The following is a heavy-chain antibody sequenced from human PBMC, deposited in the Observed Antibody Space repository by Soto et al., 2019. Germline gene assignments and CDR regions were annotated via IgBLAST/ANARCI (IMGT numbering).Heavy chain of an antibody. CDR2: INHSGST. D-gene: IGHD3-10*01. CDR3: ARVTMVRGADY. J-gene: IGHJ4*02. Sequence: SETLSLTCAVYGGSFSGYYWSWIRQPPGKGLEWIGEINHSGSTNYNPSLKSRVTISVDTSKNQFSLKLSSVTAADTAVYYCARVTMVRGADYWGQGTLVTVSS. CDR1: GGSFSGYY. V-gene: IGHV4-34*01.